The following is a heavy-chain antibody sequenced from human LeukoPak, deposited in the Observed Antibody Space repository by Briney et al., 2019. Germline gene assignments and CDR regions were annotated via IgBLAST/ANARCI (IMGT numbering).Heavy chain of an antibody. V-gene: IGHV1-46*01. J-gene: IGHJ4*02. CDR2: ISPSGGST. Sequence: ASVKVSCKASGYTFTSYYIHWVRQAPGQGLEWMGIISPSGGSTSYAQKFQGRVTMTRDTSTSTVYMELSSLRSEDTAVYYCAQGRTSEESYFDYWGQGTLVTVSS. CDR1: GYTFTSYY. CDR3: AQGRTSEESYFDY. D-gene: IGHD1-14*01.